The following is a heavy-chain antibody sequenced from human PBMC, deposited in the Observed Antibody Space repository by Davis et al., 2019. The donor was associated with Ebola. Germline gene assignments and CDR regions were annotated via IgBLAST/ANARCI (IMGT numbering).Heavy chain of an antibody. CDR2: INSDGSST. CDR1: GFIFRSYV. CDR3: VRDPALVVTGGGWFFGL. V-gene: IGHV3-74*01. D-gene: IGHD2-21*02. J-gene: IGHJ2*01. Sequence: GESLKISCAASGFIFRSYVMSWVRQAPGKGLVWVSRINSDGSSTSYADSVKGRFTVSRDNAKNSLYLQMNSLRAEDTAVYYCVRDPALVVTGGGWFFGLWGRGTLVTVSS.